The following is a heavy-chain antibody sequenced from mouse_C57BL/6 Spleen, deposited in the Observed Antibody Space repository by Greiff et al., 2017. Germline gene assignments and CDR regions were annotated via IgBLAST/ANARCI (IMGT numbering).Heavy chain of an antibody. CDR2: ISSGGDYI. V-gene: IGHV5-9-1*02. CDR1: GFTFSSYA. CDR3: TRATVYYFDY. J-gene: IGHJ2*01. D-gene: IGHD1-1*01. Sequence: EVKLQESGEGLVKPGGSLKLSCAASGFTFSSYAMSWVRQTPEKRLEWVAYISSGGDYIYYADTVKGRFTISRDNARNTLYLQMSSLKSEDTAMYYCTRATVYYFDYWGQGTTLTVSS.